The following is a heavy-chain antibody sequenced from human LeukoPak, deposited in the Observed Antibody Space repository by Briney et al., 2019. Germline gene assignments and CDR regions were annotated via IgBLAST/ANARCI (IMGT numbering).Heavy chain of an antibody. CDR2: IKEDGSEK. CDR3: ARDFDGVQAFDI. D-gene: IGHD3-16*01. J-gene: IGHJ3*02. V-gene: IGHV3-7*01. CDR1: GFTFSTYW. Sequence: PGGSLRLSCEASGFTFSTYWMSWVRQAPGKGLEWVANIKEDGSEKYYVDSVKGRFTISRDSAKNSLYLQMNSLRAEDTAVYYCARDFDGVQAFDIWGQGTMVTVSS.